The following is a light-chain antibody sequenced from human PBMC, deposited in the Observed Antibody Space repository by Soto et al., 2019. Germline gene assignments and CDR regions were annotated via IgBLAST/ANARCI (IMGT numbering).Light chain of an antibody. V-gene: IGKV1D-12*01. CDR2: GTS. CDR1: QGISNF. J-gene: IGKJ5*01. CDR3: QQAISFPLT. Sequence: DIQMTQSPSSVSASIGDRVTITCRASQGISNFLGWYQQKPGKAPALLISGTSSLQSGVPSRFSGSGSETEFTLTISSLQPEDFATYYCQQAISFPLTFGQGTRLEIK.